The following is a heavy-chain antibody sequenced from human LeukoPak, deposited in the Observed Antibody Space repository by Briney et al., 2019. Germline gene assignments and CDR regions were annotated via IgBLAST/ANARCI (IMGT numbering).Heavy chain of an antibody. Sequence: GGSLRPSCAASGFTFSSSWMTWVRQAPGKGLEWLANIKGDGSDKNYVDSVKGRFTISRDNAKNSLFLQMSSLRGEDTAVYYCAKDHVMITFGGVIDHFDYWGQGTLVTVSS. CDR3: AKDHVMITFGGVIDHFDY. V-gene: IGHV3-7*03. CDR1: GFTFSSSW. J-gene: IGHJ4*02. D-gene: IGHD3-16*02. CDR2: IKGDGSDK.